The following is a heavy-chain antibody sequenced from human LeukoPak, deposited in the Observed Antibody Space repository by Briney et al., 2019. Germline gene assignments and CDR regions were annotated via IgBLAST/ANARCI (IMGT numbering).Heavy chain of an antibody. CDR1: GFTFSAYA. CDR2: INGRGTGT. CDR3: AKSGYNRFDY. V-gene: IGHV3-23*01. D-gene: IGHD5-24*01. J-gene: IGHJ4*02. Sequence: GGSLRLSCEASGFTFSAYAMGWVRQAPGKGLEWVSSINGRGTGTYYAESVKGRFTISRDNSKNTVHLQMNSLKVDDTALYYCAKSGYNRFDYWGQGTLVTVSS.